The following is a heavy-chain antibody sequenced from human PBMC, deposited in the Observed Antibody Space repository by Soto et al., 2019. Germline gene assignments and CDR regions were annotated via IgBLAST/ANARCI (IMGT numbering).Heavy chain of an antibody. V-gene: IGHV3-53*02. D-gene: IGHD3-22*01. CDR2: IYSGCST. CDR1: GFNITNNY. Sequence: EVQLVETGGGLIQPGGSLRFSCAAAGFNITNNYMSWVRQAPGKGLEWVSFIYSGCSTYYADSVKGRFSISRDISKNTLFLQMNSLRAEDTAVYSCARSYDSSGYYPGSFDYWGQGTLVTVSS. CDR3: ARSYDSSGYYPGSFDY. J-gene: IGHJ4*02.